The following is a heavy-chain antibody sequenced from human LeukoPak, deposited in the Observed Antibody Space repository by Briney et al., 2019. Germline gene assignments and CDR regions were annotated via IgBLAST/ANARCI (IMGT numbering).Heavy chain of an antibody. Sequence: SETLSLTCTVSGGSINNYYWSWIRQPAGKGLEWIGRIYTRGSTNYNPSLKSRVTMSVDTSKNQFSLKLSSVTAADTAVYYCARGRYCSADICSGGDAFDIWGQGTMVSASS. CDR2: IYTRGST. D-gene: IGHD2-15*01. CDR1: GGSINNYY. V-gene: IGHV4-4*07. CDR3: ARGRYCSADICSGGDAFDI. J-gene: IGHJ3*02.